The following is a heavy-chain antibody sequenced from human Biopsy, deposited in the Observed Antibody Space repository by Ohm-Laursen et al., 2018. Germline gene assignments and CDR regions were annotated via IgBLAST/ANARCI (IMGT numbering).Heavy chain of an antibody. J-gene: IGHJ2*01. V-gene: IGHV4-4*07. Sequence: SQTLSLTCSVSGGSVDDYFWNWIRQPAGKGLEWIGRIYSTGRSSAYHPSFQSRVTMSLDTSNKQFSLKLTSVTAADTAVYYCARTPGVAVAGRFFDIWGRGTLVTVSS. CDR3: ARTPGVAVAGRFFDI. CDR2: IYSTGRSS. D-gene: IGHD6-19*01. CDR1: GGSVDDYF.